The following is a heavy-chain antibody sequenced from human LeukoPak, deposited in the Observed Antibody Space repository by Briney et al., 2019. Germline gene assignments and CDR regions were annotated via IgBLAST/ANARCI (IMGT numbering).Heavy chain of an antibody. D-gene: IGHD3-16*02. Sequence: GGSLRLSCAASGFTFSSYAMSWVRQAPGKGLEWVSAISGSGGSTYYADSVKGRFTISRDNSKNTLYLQMNSLRAEDTAVYYCARGTAGYHSSYFDYWGQGTLVTVSS. CDR1: GFTFSSYA. V-gene: IGHV3-23*01. CDR2: ISGSGGST. J-gene: IGHJ4*02. CDR3: ARGTAGYHSSYFDY.